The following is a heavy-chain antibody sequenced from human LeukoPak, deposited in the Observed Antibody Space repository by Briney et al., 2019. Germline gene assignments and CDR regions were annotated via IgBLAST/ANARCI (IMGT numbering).Heavy chain of an antibody. CDR1: GFTFSGYW. CDR3: ARDYDGSGSSHTIVFYLDY. CDR2: INQDGNEK. J-gene: IGHJ4*02. V-gene: IGHV3-7*01. D-gene: IGHD3-10*01. Sequence: GGSLRLSCAASGFTFSGYWMSWVRQAPGKGLEWVANINQDGNEKYYVDSVRGRFTISRDSAKNLLYLQMNSLRAEDTAMYYCARDYDGSGSSHTIVFYLDYWGQGALVTVSS.